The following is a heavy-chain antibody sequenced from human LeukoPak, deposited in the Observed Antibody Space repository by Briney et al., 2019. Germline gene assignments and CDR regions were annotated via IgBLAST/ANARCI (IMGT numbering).Heavy chain of an antibody. CDR1: GFTFSSYA. J-gene: IGHJ4*02. V-gene: IGHV3-23*01. Sequence: GGSLRLSCAASGFTFSSYAMSWVRQAPGKGLEWVSAISGSGGSTYYADSVKGRFTISRDNSKNTLYLQMNSLRAEDTAVYYCAKGGSSWYRVIKYYFDYWGQGTLVTVSS. CDR3: AKGGSSWYRVIKYYFDY. D-gene: IGHD6-13*01. CDR2: ISGSGGST.